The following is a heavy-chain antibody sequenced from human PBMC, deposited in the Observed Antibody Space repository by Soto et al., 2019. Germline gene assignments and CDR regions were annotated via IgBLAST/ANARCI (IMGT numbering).Heavy chain of an antibody. V-gene: IGHV1-18*04. J-gene: IGHJ4*02. D-gene: IGHD3-10*01. CDR1: GYTFTSYG. Sequence: VASVKVSCKASGYTFTSYGISWVRQAPGQGLEWMGWISAYNGNTNYAQKLQGRVTMTTDTSTSTAYMELRSLRSDDTAVYYCARVELFPRALLNDYWGQGTLVTVSS. CDR3: ARVELFPRALLNDY. CDR2: ISAYNGNT.